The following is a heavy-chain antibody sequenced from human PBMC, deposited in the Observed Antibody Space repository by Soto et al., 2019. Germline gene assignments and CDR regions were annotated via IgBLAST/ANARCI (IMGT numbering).Heavy chain of an antibody. D-gene: IGHD6-19*01. J-gene: IGHJ5*02. V-gene: IGHV3-30*18. CDR3: AKDLYSSGWYNYSDP. Sequence: QVQLVESGGGVVQPGRSLRLSCAASGFPFSTTGMHWVRQAPGKGLEWVAMISHDGGAKYYADSVKGRFTISRDDSKNTLYLQRNSLRPEDTAVYYCAKDLYSSGWYNYSDPWGQGTLVTVSS. CDR1: GFPFSTTG. CDR2: ISHDGGAK.